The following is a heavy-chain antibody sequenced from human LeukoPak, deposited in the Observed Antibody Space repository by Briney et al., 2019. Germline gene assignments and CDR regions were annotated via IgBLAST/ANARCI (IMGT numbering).Heavy chain of an antibody. D-gene: IGHD6-6*01. Sequence: SETLSLTCTVSGGSISSYYWSWIRQPPGKGLEWIGRIYTSGSTNYNPSLKSRVTMSVDTSKNQFSLKLSSVTAADTAVYYCAREPYSSSSGLDYWGQGTLVTVSS. V-gene: IGHV4-4*07. J-gene: IGHJ4*02. CDR2: IYTSGST. CDR1: GGSISSYY. CDR3: AREPYSSSSGLDY.